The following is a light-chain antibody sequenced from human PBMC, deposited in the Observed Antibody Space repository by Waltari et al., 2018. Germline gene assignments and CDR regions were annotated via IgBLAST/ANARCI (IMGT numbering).Light chain of an antibody. CDR3: HQSDSLPT. CDR1: QNIGNN. V-gene: IGKV6-21*01. J-gene: IGKJ4*01. Sequence: EVVLTQSPDFQSVTPKEKVTITCRAIQNIGNNLHWYQQRPGPPPKPLIKYASQSFSGVPSWFSGSGSGTDFTLTIISLEAEDAATYYCHQSDSLPTFGGGTKVEIK. CDR2: YAS.